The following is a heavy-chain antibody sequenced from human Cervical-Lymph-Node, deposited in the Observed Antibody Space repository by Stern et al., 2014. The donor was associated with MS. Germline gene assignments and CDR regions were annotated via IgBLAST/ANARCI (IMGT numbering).Heavy chain of an antibody. D-gene: IGHD6-13*01. CDR3: ARDSGSSSWDFFGMDV. V-gene: IGHV1-69*01. J-gene: IGHJ6*02. CDR1: GDTFSNYA. Sequence: QVQLVQSGAEVKKPGSSVKVSCKASGDTFSNYAISWVRQAPGQGLEWMGGVIPIFGSANYAPKFQGRVTITADESTSTAYMELSSLRSEDTAVYYCARDSGSSSWDFFGMDVWGQGTTVTVSS. CDR2: VIPIFGSA.